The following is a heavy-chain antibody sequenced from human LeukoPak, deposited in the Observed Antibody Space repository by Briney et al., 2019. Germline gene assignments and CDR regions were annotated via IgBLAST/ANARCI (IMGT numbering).Heavy chain of an antibody. D-gene: IGHD2-8*02. Sequence: PGGSLRLSCAASGFTFSSYAMSWVRQAPGKGLEWVSAISGSGGSTYYADSVKGRFTISRDNSKNTLYLQMNSLRAEDTAVYYCAKAVRGWWGCYYYYMDVWGKGTTVTVSS. CDR2: ISGSGGST. J-gene: IGHJ6*03. CDR1: GFTFSSYA. CDR3: AKAVRGWWGCYYYYMDV. V-gene: IGHV3-23*01.